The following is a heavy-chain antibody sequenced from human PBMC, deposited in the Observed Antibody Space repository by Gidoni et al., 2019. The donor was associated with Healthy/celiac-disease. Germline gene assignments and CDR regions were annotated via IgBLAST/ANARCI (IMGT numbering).Heavy chain of an antibody. J-gene: IGHJ4*02. CDR1: GGSISSSSYY. Sequence: QLQLQESGPGLVEPSETLSLTCTVSGGSISSSSYYWGWIRQPPGKGLEWIGSIYYSGSTYYNPSLKSRVTISVDTSKNQFSLKLSSVTAADTAVYYCAGGQLLGRTYFDYWGQGTLVTVSS. V-gene: IGHV4-39*01. D-gene: IGHD6-6*01. CDR2: IYYSGST. CDR3: AGGQLLGRTYFDY.